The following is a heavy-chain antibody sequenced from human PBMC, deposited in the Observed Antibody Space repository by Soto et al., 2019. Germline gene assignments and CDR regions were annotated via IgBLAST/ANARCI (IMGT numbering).Heavy chain of an antibody. CDR2: INPNSGGT. D-gene: IGHD3-22*01. CDR1: GYTFTGYY. Sequence: QVQLVQSGAEVKKPGASVKVSCKASGYTFTGYYMHWVRQAPGQGLEWMGWINPNSGGTNYAQKFQGWVTMTRDTSISTGYMELSRLRSDDTAVYYCARETYDSSGYCSEGNWFDPWGQGTLVTVSS. V-gene: IGHV1-2*04. J-gene: IGHJ5*02. CDR3: ARETYDSSGYCSEGNWFDP.